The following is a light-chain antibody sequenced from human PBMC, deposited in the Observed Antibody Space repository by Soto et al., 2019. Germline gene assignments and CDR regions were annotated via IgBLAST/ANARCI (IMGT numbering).Light chain of an antibody. CDR3: QQRSNWPPIT. V-gene: IGKV3-11*01. Sequence: EIVLTQSPATLSLSPGERATLSCRASQSVSSYLAWYQQRPGQAPRLLIYDASHRAAGIPARFSGSGFGTDFTLTISSLEPEDAAVYYCQQRSNWPPITFGKGTQLEIK. J-gene: IGKJ5*01. CDR1: QSVSSY. CDR2: DAS.